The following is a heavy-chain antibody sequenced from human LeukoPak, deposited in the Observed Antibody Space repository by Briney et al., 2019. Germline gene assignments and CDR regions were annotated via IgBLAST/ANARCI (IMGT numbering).Heavy chain of an antibody. V-gene: IGHV4-34*01. CDR3: ARRYGSDWFYFGY. J-gene: IGHJ4*01. CDR1: GGSFSGYY. D-gene: IGHD6-19*01. Sequence: SETLSLTCAVYGGSFSGYYWNLIRQPPGKGLEWIGEINHSGSTNYNPSLKSRVTISVDTSKNQFTLKLSSVTAADTAVYYCARRYGSDWFYFGYWGHGIMVTVSS. CDR2: INHSGST.